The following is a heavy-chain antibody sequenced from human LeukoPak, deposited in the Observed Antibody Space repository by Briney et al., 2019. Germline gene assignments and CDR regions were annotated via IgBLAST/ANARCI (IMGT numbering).Heavy chain of an antibody. Sequence: PGGSLRLSCAASGFTFSIYAMSWVRQAPGKGLEWVSAISGSGDRTYFGDSVKGRFTISRDNSKNTLYLEMNSLKAEDTALYYCAKGSNFDDGLQYFYYWGQGTQVTVSS. D-gene: IGHD2-8*01. CDR2: ISGSGDRT. CDR1: GFTFSIYA. J-gene: IGHJ4*02. V-gene: IGHV3-23*01. CDR3: AKGSNFDDGLQYFYY.